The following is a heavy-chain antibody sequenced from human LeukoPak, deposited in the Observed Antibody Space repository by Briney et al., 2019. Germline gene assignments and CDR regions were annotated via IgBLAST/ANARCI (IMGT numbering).Heavy chain of an antibody. CDR2: IYYSGGT. Sequence: PSETLSLTCTVSGGSISSYYWTWIRRPPGKGLEWIGYIYYSGGTNYNPSLWSRVTMSVDTSKNQFSLKLSSVTAADTAVYYCARRAAAVGTYYVDVWGKGTTVTVSS. D-gene: IGHD6-13*01. J-gene: IGHJ6*03. CDR1: GGSISSYY. V-gene: IGHV4-59*01. CDR3: ARRAAAVGTYYVDV.